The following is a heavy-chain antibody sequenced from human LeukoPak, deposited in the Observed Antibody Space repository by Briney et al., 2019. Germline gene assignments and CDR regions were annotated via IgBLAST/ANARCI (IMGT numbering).Heavy chain of an antibody. CDR2: MNGDGSST. J-gene: IGHJ4*02. V-gene: IGHV3-74*01. D-gene: IGHD2-2*01. CDR1: GFTFRSYW. Sequence: PGGSLRLSCAASGFTFRSYWMHWVRQAAGKGLVWVSHMNGDGSSTTYADSVKGRFTISRDNAKNTLYLQMNRLKAEDTAVYYCAKDSGGRYCSSTSCPFDYWGQGTLVTVSS. CDR3: AKDSGGRYCSSTSCPFDY.